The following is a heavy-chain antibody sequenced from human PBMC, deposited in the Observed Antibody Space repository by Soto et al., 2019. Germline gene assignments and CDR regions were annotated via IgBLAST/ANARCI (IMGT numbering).Heavy chain of an antibody. V-gene: IGHV4-39*01. Sequence: ETLSLTCTFAGGPISSGPYSWGWIRHPPGEGLEWIGTFYYSESTHYNPSLESRVTLSVDTSKNQFSLKVSSVTVADTAVYYCARLGGYCSSTSCHGYYGMDVWGQGT. CDR1: GGPISSGPYS. J-gene: IGHJ6*02. D-gene: IGHD2-2*01. CDR2: FYYSEST. CDR3: ARLGGYCSSTSCHGYYGMDV.